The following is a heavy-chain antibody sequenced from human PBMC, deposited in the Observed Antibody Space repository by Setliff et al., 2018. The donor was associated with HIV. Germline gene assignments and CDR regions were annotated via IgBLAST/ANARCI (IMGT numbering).Heavy chain of an antibody. D-gene: IGHD3-10*01. CDR2: VKQDGSEM. Sequence: GESLKISCAASGFTFSSYWMSWVRQAPGKGLEWVANVKQDGSEMYYVDSVKGRFTISRDNAKNSLFLQMKSLSAEDTGVYYCARDFYGSGSPPCGYWGQGTLVTVSS. V-gene: IGHV3-7*01. CDR3: ARDFYGSGSPPCGY. CDR1: GFTFSSYW. J-gene: IGHJ4*02.